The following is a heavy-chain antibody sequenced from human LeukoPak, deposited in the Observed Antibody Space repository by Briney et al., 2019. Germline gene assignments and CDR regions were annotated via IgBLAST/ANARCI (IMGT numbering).Heavy chain of an antibody. CDR1: GGSISSGSYY. Sequence: PSETLSLTCTVSGGSISSGSYYWSWIRQPAGKGLEWIGRIYTSGSTNYNPSLKSRVTISVDTSKNQFSLKLSSVTAADTAVYYCARGPLGGDYWGQGTLVTVSS. CDR2: IYTSGST. CDR3: ARGPLGGDY. V-gene: IGHV4-61*02. D-gene: IGHD1-26*01. J-gene: IGHJ4*02.